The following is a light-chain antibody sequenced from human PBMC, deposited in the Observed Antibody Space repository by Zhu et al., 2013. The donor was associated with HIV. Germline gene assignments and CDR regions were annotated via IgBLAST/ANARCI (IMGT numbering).Light chain of an antibody. CDR1: QSVSSN. J-gene: IGKJ1*01. V-gene: IGKV3-15*01. CDR3: QQYNNWPPWT. CDR2: GAS. Sequence: EIVMTQSPATLSVSPGERATLSCRASQSVSSNLAWYQQKPGQAPRLLMYGASTRATGIPARFSGSGSGTEFTLTISSLQSEDFAVYYCQQYNNWPPWTFGQGTKVKSN.